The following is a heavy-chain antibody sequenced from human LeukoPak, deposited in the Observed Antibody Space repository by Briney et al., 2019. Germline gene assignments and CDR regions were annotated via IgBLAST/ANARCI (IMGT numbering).Heavy chain of an antibody. CDR2: INGYGSIT. CDR3: AKAPFDYYGSGSYYGY. V-gene: IGHV3-74*01. D-gene: IGHD3-10*01. CDR1: GFTFETYW. Sequence: GGSLRLSCAASGFTFETYWMHWVRQAPGKGLEWVSCINGYGSITNYADSVKGRFTISRDNSKNTLYLQMNSLRAEDTAVYYCAKAPFDYYGSGSYYGYWGQGTLVTVSS. J-gene: IGHJ4*02.